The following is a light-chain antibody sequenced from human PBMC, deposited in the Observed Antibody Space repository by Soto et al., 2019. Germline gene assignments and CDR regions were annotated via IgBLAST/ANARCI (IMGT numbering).Light chain of an antibody. V-gene: IGKV3-15*01. CDR2: GAS. CDR3: QQYHNWPPIT. J-gene: IGKJ3*01. CDR1: RSLSSD. Sequence: DIVMTQSPATLSVSPGESATLSCRASRSLSSDLAWYQHKPGQPPRLLIYGASTRATDVPARFSGGGSGTAFTLTISNVQSEDLAIYYCQQYHNWPPITFGPGTKVHIK.